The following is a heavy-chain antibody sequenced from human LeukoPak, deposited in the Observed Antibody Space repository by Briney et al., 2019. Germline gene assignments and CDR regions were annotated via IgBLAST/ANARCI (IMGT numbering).Heavy chain of an antibody. CDR2: IYYSGST. CDR1: GGSISSSSYY. CDR3: ARLRRINYFDY. V-gene: IGHV4-39*01. Sequence: SETLSLTCTVSGGSISSSSYYWGWIRQPPGKGLEWIGSIYYSGSTYYNPSLKSRVTISVDASKNQFSLRLSSVTAADTAVYYCARLRRINYFDYWGQGTLVTVSS. D-gene: IGHD2-15*01. J-gene: IGHJ4*02.